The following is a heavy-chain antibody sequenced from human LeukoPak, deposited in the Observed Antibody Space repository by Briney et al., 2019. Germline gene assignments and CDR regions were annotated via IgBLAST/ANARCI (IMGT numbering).Heavy chain of an antibody. CDR2: ISGSGGST. V-gene: IGHV3-23*01. Sequence: GGSLRLSCAASGFTFSSYATSWVRQAPGKGLEWVSAISGSGGSTYYADSVKGRFAISRDNSKNTLYLQMNSLRAEDTAVYYCAKVAYSSGWFDYWGQGTLVTVSS. J-gene: IGHJ4*02. CDR3: AKVAYSSGWFDY. CDR1: GFTFSSYA. D-gene: IGHD6-19*01.